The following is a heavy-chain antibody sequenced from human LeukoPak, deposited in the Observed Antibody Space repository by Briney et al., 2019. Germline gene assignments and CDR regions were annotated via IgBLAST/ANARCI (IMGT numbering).Heavy chain of an antibody. V-gene: IGHV4-59*01. D-gene: IGHD1-26*01. CDR3: ARCGKSGSYTPYYMDV. J-gene: IGHJ6*03. CDR2: IYYSGST. CDR1: GGSISSYY. Sequence: PSETLSLTCTVSGGSISSYYWSWIRQPPGKGLEWIGYIYYSGSTNYNPSLKSRVTISVDTSKNQFSLKLSSVTAADTAVYYCARCGKSGSYTPYYMDVWGKGTTVTVSS.